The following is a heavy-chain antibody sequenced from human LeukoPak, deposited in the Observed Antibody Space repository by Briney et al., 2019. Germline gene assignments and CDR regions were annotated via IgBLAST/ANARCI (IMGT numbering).Heavy chain of an antibody. V-gene: IGHV4-61*02. CDR2: IYTSGST. CDR3: ARKSVDSSGWYRGDFDY. CDR1: GGSISTSDYY. J-gene: IGHJ4*02. Sequence: SDTLSLTCTVSGGSISTSDYYWSWIRQPAGKGLEWIGRIYTSGSTNYNPSLKSRVTISVDTSKNQFSLKLSSVTAADTAVYYCARKSVDSSGWYRGDFDYWGQGTLVTVSS. D-gene: IGHD6-19*01.